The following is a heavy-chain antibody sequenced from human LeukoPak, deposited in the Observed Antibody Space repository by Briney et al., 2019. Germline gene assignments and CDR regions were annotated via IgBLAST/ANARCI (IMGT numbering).Heavy chain of an antibody. J-gene: IGHJ4*02. D-gene: IGHD5-18*01. CDR3: TRASGYSSGAVDY. V-gene: IGHV3-9*03. CDR1: GFTFDDYA. CDR2: ISWNSGSI. Sequence: GRSLRLSCAASGFTFDDYAMHWVRQAPGKGLEWVSGISWNSGSIGYADSVKGRFTISRDNAKSTLYLQMNSLRADDMALYYCTRASGYSSGAVDYWGQATLVTVSS.